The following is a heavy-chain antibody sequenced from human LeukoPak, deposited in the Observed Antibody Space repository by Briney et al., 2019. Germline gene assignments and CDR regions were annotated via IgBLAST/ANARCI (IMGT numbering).Heavy chain of an antibody. CDR1: GGPISSYY. Sequence: SETLSLTCTVSGGPISSYYWSWIRQPPGKGLEWIGYIYYSGSTNYNPSLKSRVTISVDTSKNQFSLKLSSVTAADTAVYYCASVRGVIYWGQGTLVTVSS. D-gene: IGHD3-10*02. CDR3: ASVRGVIY. V-gene: IGHV4-59*01. CDR2: IYYSGST. J-gene: IGHJ4*02.